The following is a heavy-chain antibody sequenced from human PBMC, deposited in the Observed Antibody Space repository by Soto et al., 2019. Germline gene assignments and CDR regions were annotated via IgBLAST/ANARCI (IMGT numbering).Heavy chain of an antibody. CDR3: ARAFGQPPAYYDFWSGDAFDI. V-gene: IGHV1-2*04. J-gene: IGHJ3*02. Sequence: ASVKVSCKASGYTFTGYYMHWVRQAPGQGLEWMGWINPNSGGTNYAQKFQGWVTMTRDTSISTAYMELSRLRSDDTAVYYCARAFGQPPAYYDFWSGDAFDIWGQGTMVTVSS. CDR1: GYTFTGYY. D-gene: IGHD3-3*01. CDR2: INPNSGGT.